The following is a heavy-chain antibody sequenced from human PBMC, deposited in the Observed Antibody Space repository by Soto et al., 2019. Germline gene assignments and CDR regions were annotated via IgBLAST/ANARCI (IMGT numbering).Heavy chain of an antibody. CDR2: IIPIFGTA. D-gene: IGHD6-19*01. V-gene: IGHV1-69*13. Sequence: GASVKVSCKASGATFSSYAISWVRQAPGQGLEWMGGIIPIFGTANYAQKFQGRVTITADESTSTAYMELSSLRSEDTAVYYCARLDDSYSSGWYVRNAGYYGMGVWGQGTTVTVSS. CDR1: GATFSSYA. J-gene: IGHJ6*02. CDR3: ARLDDSYSSGWYVRNAGYYGMGV.